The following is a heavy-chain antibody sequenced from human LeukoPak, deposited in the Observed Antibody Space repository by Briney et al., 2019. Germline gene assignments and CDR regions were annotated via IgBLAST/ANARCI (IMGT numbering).Heavy chain of an antibody. CDR3: ARARGLAAFDI. CDR1: GYTFTSYG. V-gene: IGHV1-18*01. D-gene: IGHD3/OR15-3a*01. Sequence: ASVKVSCKASGYTFTSYGISWVRQAPGQGLEWMGWISAYNGNTNYAQKLQGRVTMTTDTSTSTAHMELRSLRSDDTAVYYCARARGLAAFDIWGQGTMVTVSS. CDR2: ISAYNGNT. J-gene: IGHJ3*02.